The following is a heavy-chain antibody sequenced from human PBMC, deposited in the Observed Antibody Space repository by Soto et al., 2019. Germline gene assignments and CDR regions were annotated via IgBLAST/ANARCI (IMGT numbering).Heavy chain of an antibody. D-gene: IGHD1-26*01. V-gene: IGHV3-30*18. J-gene: IGHJ4*02. CDR1: GFDFTYYA. Sequence: QVQLVESGGGAVQPGESLRLSCVASGFDFTYYAMHWVRQAPGKGLEAVAVMSSDGSKIHNTDSVKGRFTISRDNSKNTLYLQMNSLRKADTAVYFCAKDEGVGGTLGLFDYWGQGTLVSVSS. CDR2: MSSDGSKI. CDR3: AKDEGVGGTLGLFDY.